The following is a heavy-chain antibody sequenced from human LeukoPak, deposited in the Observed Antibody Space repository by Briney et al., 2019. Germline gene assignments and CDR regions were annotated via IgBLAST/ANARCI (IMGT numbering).Heavy chain of an antibody. V-gene: IGHV1-24*01. CDR2: FDPEDGET. CDR1: GYTLTELS. D-gene: IGHD3-22*01. CDR3: ATDTYYYDSSGYDY. J-gene: IGHJ4*02. Sequence: ASVKVSCKVSGYTLTELSMHWVRQAPGKGLEWMGGFDPEDGETIYAQKSQGRVTMTEDTSTDTAYMELSSLRSEDTAVYYCATDTYYYDSSGYDYWGQGTLVTVSS.